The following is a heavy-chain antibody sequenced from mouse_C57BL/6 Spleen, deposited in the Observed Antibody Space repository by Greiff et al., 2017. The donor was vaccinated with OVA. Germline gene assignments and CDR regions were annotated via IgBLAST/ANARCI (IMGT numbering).Heavy chain of an antibody. CDR1: GYTFTDHT. Sequence: VQLQQSDAELVKPGASVKISCKVSGYTFTDHTIHCMKQRPEQGLEWIGYIYPRDGSTKYNEKFKGKATLTADKSSSTAYMQLNSLTSEDSAVYFCAREGGRATGAMDYWGQGTSVTVSS. CDR3: AREGGRATGAMDY. J-gene: IGHJ4*01. V-gene: IGHV1-78*01. CDR2: IYPRDGST. D-gene: IGHD3-1*01.